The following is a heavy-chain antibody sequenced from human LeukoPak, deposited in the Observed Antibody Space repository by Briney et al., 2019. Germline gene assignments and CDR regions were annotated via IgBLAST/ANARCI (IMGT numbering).Heavy chain of an antibody. V-gene: IGHV1-69*01. CDR3: ARYGSRDGDYYYYGMDV. J-gene: IGHJ6*04. CDR2: IIPTFGTA. D-gene: IGHD5-24*01. CDR1: GGTFSSYA. Sequence: ASVTVSCKASGGTFSSYAISWVRQAPGQGLEWMGGIIPTFGTANYAQKFQGRVTITADESTSTAYMELSSLRSEDTAVYYCARYGSRDGDYYYYGMDVWGKGTTVTVSS.